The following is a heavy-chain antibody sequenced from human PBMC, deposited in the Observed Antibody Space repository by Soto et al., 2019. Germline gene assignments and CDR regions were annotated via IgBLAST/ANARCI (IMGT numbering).Heavy chain of an antibody. Sequence: PSQTLSLTCAISGDSASSNSAAWSWIRQSPSRGLEWLGRAYYRSKWYNDYAVSVKSRITINADTSKNQFSLQLNSVTPEDTAVYYCAIDVRAYYCSSGYSWNWIDPRGQGTLLTVSS. D-gene: IGHD3-22*01. CDR3: AIDVRAYYCSSGYSWNWIDP. V-gene: IGHV6-1*01. CDR1: GDSASSNSAA. CDR2: AYYRSKWYN. J-gene: IGHJ5*02.